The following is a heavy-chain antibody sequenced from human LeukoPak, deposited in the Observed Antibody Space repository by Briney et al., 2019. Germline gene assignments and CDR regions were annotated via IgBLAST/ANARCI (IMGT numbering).Heavy chain of an antibody. Sequence: GASVKVSCKASGYTFTSYDINWVRQATGQGLEWMGWMSPNSGDTGYAQKFQGRVTITADESTSTAYMELSSLRSEDTAVYYCARAPSYSYFDYWGQGTLVTVSS. CDR2: MSPNSGDT. J-gene: IGHJ4*02. CDR3: ARAPSYSYFDY. D-gene: IGHD5-18*01. V-gene: IGHV1-8*01. CDR1: GYTFTSYD.